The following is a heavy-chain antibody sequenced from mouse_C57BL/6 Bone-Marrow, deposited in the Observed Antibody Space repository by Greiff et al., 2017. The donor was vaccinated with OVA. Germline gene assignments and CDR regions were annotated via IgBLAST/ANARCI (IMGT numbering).Heavy chain of an antibody. Sequence: EVQLQQSGAELVRPGASVKLSCTASGFNIKDYYMHWVKQRPEQGLEWIGWIDPENGDTEYASKFQGKATITADTSSNTAYLQLSSRTSEDTAVYYCTHYGRFAYWGQGTLVTVSA. D-gene: IGHD1-1*01. CDR3: THYGRFAY. CDR2: IDPENGDT. J-gene: IGHJ3*01. V-gene: IGHV14-4*01. CDR1: GFNIKDYY.